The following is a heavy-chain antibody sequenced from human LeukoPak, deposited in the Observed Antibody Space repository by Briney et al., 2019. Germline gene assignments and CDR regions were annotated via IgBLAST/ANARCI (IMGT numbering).Heavy chain of an antibody. Sequence: PSETLSLTCTVSGGSISSSSYYWGWIRQPPGKGLEWIGSIYYSGSTYYNPSLKSRVTISVDTSKNQFSLKLSSVTAADTAVYYCARSANFGFDYWGQGTLVTVSS. CDR2: IYYSGST. D-gene: IGHD4/OR15-4a*01. CDR1: GGSISSSSYY. CDR3: ARSANFGFDY. J-gene: IGHJ4*02. V-gene: IGHV4-39*01.